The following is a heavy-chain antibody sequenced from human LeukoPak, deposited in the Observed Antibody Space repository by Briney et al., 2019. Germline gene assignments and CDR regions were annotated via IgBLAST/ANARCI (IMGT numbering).Heavy chain of an antibody. Sequence: GGSLGLSCAASGFPFSSYGMHWVRQAPGKGLEWVASIPYDGSDKLYADSVKGRFTISRDNSKNTLYLQMNSLRAEDTAVYYCAAMTSVTTGDYWGQGTLVTVSS. CDR3: AAMTSVTTGDY. CDR1: GFPFSSYG. CDR2: IPYDGSDK. D-gene: IGHD4-11*01. V-gene: IGHV3-30*02. J-gene: IGHJ4*02.